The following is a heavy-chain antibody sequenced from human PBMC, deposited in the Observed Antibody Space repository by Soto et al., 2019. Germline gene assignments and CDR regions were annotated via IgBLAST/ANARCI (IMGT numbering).Heavy chain of an antibody. J-gene: IGHJ4*02. CDR2: IRSKAYGGTT. V-gene: IGHV3-49*04. D-gene: IGHD3-3*01. CDR1: GFTFGDYA. CDR3: TRDQGDFWSGYYVGY. Sequence: PGGSLRLSCTASGFTFGDYAMSWVRQAPGKGLEWVGFIRSKAYGGTTEYAASVKGRFTISRDDSKSIAYLQMNSLKTEDTAVYYCTRDQGDFWSGYYVGYWGQGTLVTVSP.